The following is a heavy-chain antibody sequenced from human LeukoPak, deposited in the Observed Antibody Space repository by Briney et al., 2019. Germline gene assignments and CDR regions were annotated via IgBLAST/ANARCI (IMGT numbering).Heavy chain of an antibody. CDR1: GFNLGSSW. J-gene: IGHJ4*02. CDR2: IKPDGSEK. CDR3: ARRAVGATVDY. D-gene: IGHD1-26*01. Sequence: GSLRLSCEASGFNLGSSWMAWVRQAPGKGLEWVANIKPDGSEKRYVDSVKGRFTISRDNAKNSLYLQMNSLRAEDTAVYYCARRAVGATVDYWGQGTLVTVSS. V-gene: IGHV3-7*01.